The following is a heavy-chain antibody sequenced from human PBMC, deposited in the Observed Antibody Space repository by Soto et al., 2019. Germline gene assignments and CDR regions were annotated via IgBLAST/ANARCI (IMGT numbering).Heavy chain of an antibody. CDR3: ARVYYDILTGHGYFDY. V-gene: IGHV4-34*01. CDR1: GGSFRGDY. CDR2: INHSGST. Sequence: SETLSLTCAVYGGSFRGDYWSGIRQPPGKGLEWIGEINHSGSTNYNPSLKSRVTISVDTSKNQFSLKLSSVTAADTAVYYCARVYYDILTGHGYFDYWGQGTLVTV. J-gene: IGHJ4*02. D-gene: IGHD3-9*01.